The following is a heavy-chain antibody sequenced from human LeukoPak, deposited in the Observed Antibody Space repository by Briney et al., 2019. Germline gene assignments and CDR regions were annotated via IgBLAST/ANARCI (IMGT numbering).Heavy chain of an antibody. V-gene: IGHV3-23*01. CDR2: ISGSGGST. Sequence: GGSLRLSCAASGFTFSSYEMNWVRQAPGKGLEWVSGISGSGGSTYYADSVKGRFTISRDNSKNTLSLQMNSLRAEDTAVYYCARGLVHFEYWGQGTLVTVSS. J-gene: IGHJ4*02. CDR3: ARGLVHFEY. CDR1: GFTFSSYE. D-gene: IGHD3-16*01.